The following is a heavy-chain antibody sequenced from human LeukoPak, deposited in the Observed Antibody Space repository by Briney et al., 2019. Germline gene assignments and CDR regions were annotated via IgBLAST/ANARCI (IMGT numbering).Heavy chain of an antibody. CDR2: INHGGST. CDR3: ARVGSSWYFYYYGMEV. J-gene: IGHJ6*02. V-gene: IGHV4-34*01. CDR1: GGSFSGYY. D-gene: IGHD6-13*01. Sequence: SETLSLTCADHGGSFSGYYWCWSRQPPGKGLEWIGEINHGGSTNYDQSLKSRVSISGDSSKNQLSLKLSSVTAADTAVYYCARVGSSWYFYYYGMEVWGQGTMVTVSS.